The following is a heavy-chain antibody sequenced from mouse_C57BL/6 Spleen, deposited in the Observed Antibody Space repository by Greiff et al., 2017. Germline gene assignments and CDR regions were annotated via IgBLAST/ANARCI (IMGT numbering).Heavy chain of an antibody. V-gene: IGHV1-52*01. CDR1: GYTFTSYW. Sequence: QVQLQQPGAELVRPGSSVKLSCKASGYTFTSYWMPWVKQRPIQGLEWIGNIDPSDSEMHSNQKFKDKATLTVYKSSSTAYMQLSSLTSEASAVYYCARGDGDSFAYWGQGTLVTVSA. CDR3: ARGDGDSFAY. CDR2: IDPSDSEM. J-gene: IGHJ3*01. D-gene: IGHD2-13*01.